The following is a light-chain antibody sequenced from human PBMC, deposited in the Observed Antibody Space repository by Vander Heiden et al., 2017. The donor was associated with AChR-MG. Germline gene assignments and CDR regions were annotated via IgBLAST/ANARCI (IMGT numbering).Light chain of an antibody. CDR1: QVIPNY. J-gene: IGKJ1*01. Sequence: IQLTQSPSALSASVGDKVLITCRASQVIPNYLAWYQEKPGKVPRVLIYAASTLQPGVPSRFSGSGSGTNFTLAIGSLQPEDVATYYCQNYISALWTFGQGTKVEI. CDR3: QNYISALWT. CDR2: AAS. V-gene: IGKV1-27*01.